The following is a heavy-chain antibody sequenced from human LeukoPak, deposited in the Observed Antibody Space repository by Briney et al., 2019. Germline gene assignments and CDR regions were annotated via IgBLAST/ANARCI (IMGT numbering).Heavy chain of an antibody. CDR2: ISGSGGST. J-gene: IGHJ6*02. D-gene: IGHD3-10*01. CDR1: GFTFSSYA. Sequence: QPGGSLRLSCAASGFTFSSYAMSWVRQAPGKGLEWVSAISGSGGSTYYADSVKGRFTISRDNSKNTLYLQMNSLRAEDTAVYYCAKRRIWFGELPTYYGMDVWGQGTTVTVSS. CDR3: AKRRIWFGELPTYYGMDV. V-gene: IGHV3-23*01.